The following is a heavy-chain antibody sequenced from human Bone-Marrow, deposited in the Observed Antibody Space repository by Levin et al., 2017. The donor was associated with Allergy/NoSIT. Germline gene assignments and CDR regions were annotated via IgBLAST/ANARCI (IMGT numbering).Heavy chain of an antibody. CDR3: ASKGCYDYVWGSYRH. Sequence: SETLSLTCAVYGGSFSGYYWSWIRQPPGKGLEWIGEINHSGSTNYNPSLKSRVTISVDTSKNQFSLKLSSVTAADTAVYYCASKGCYDYVWGSYRHWGQGTLVTVSS. V-gene: IGHV4-34*01. D-gene: IGHD3-16*02. J-gene: IGHJ4*02. CDR1: GGSFSGYY. CDR2: INHSGST.